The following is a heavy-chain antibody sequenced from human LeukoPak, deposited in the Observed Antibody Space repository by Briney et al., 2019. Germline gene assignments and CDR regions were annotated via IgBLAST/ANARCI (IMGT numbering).Heavy chain of an antibody. CDR1: GYTFTSYA. V-gene: IGHV1-18*01. CDR2: ISAYNGNT. J-gene: IGHJ6*03. D-gene: IGHD4-17*01. Sequence: GASVKVSCKASGYTFTSYAISWVRQAPGQGLEWMGWISAYNGNTNYAQKLQGRVTMTRDTSTSTAYMELSRLRSDDTAVYYCARGSTTVTTFVNWNHARYYYYYMDVWGKGTTVTVSS. CDR3: ARGSTTVTTFVNWNHARYYYYYMDV.